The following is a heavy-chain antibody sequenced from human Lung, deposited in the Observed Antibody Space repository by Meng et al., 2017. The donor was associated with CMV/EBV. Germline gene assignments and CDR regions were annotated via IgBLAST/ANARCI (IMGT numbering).Heavy chain of an antibody. CDR1: GFTFSNYA. CDR2: IYAGGRSA. CDR3: AKDSTYSA. J-gene: IGHJ5*02. Sequence: GGSLRLSCAASGFTFSNYAMSWVRQAPGKGLEWVAVIYAGGRSAYYAESVKGRFTIFRDGSKNTVYLEMNSLRAEDTALYYCAKDSTYSAWGQGTLVPSPQ. V-gene: IGHV3-23*03. D-gene: IGHD6-13*01.